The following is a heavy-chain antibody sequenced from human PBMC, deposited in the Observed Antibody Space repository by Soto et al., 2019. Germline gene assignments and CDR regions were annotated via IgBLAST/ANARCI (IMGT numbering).Heavy chain of an antibody. Sequence: QVQLVESGGGLVKPGGSLRLSCAASGFTFSDHYMTWIRQAPGKGLEWVSKISSSGTTMYYADSVKGRFTVSSDNAQNSVYMQMDSLRAEDTAVYYCACDPYYYASGYWGQGTLVTVSS. CDR1: GFTFSDHY. CDR2: ISSSGTTM. V-gene: IGHV3-11*01. D-gene: IGHD3-10*01. CDR3: ACDPYYYASGY. J-gene: IGHJ4*02.